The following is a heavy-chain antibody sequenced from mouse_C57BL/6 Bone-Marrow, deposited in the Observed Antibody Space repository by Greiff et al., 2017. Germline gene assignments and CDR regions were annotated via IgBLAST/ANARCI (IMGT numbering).Heavy chain of an antibody. CDR3: TELASHFDY. J-gene: IGHJ2*01. D-gene: IGHD4-1*01. CDR1: GYTFTSYW. CDR2: IYPGNSDT. Sequence: VQLQQSGTVLARPGASVKMSCKTSGYTFTSYWLHWVKQRPGQGLAWIGAIYPGNSDTSYNQKFKGKAKLTAVTSASTAYMELSSLTNEDSAVYYCTELASHFDYWGQGTTLTVSS. V-gene: IGHV1-5*01.